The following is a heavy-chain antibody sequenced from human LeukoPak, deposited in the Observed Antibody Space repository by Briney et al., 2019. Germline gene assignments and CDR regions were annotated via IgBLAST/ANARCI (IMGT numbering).Heavy chain of an antibody. CDR2: ISGSGGST. D-gene: IGHD2-2*01. Sequence: GGSLRLSCTASGFTFSSYAMSWVRQAPGKGLEWVSAISGSGGSTYYADSVKGRFTISRDNSKNTLYLQMNSLRAEDTAVYYCARDTLDIVVVPELDYWGQGTLVTVSS. CDR1: GFTFSSYA. CDR3: ARDTLDIVVVPELDY. J-gene: IGHJ4*02. V-gene: IGHV3-23*01.